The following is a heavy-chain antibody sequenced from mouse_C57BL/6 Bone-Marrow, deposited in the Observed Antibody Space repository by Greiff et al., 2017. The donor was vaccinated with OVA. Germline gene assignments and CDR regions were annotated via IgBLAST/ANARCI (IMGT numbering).Heavy chain of an antibody. CDR2: ISNGGGST. CDR1: GFTFSDFY. J-gene: IGHJ4*01. Sequence: EVKLMESGGGLVQPGGSLKLSCAASGFTFSDFYMYWIRQTPEKRLEWVAYISNGGGSTYYTDTVKGRFTIARDKAKNTLYLQMSRLKSEDTAMYYCARLDAMDYWGQGTSVTVTA. V-gene: IGHV5-12*01. CDR3: ARLDAMDY.